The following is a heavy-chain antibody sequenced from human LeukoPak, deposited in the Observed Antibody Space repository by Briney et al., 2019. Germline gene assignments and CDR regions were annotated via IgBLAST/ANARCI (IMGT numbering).Heavy chain of an antibody. V-gene: IGHV4-59*08. CDR1: GGSISSYY. Sequence: SETLSLTCTVSGGSISSYYWSWIRQPPGKGLEWIGYIYYSGSTNYNPSLKSRVTISVDTSKNQFSLKLSSVTAADTAVYYCARQVATKGEWAFDVWGQGTMVTASS. CDR3: ARQVATKGEWAFDV. J-gene: IGHJ3*01. CDR2: IYYSGST. D-gene: IGHD5-12*01.